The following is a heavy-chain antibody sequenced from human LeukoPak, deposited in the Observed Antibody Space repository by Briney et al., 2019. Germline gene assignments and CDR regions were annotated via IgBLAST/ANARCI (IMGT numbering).Heavy chain of an antibody. CDR3: ARGTYSSGWYLDWFDP. CDR2: IIPIFGTA. CDR1: GGTFSIYA. V-gene: IGHV1-69*13. J-gene: IGHJ5*02. Sequence: ASVKVSCKASGGTFSIYAISWVRQAPGQGLEWMGGIIPIFGTANYAQKFQGRVTITADESTSTAYMELSSLRSEDTAVYYCARGTYSSGWYLDWFDPWGQGTLVTVSS. D-gene: IGHD6-19*01.